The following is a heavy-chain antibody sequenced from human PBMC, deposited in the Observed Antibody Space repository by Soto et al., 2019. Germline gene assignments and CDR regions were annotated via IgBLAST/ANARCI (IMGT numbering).Heavy chain of an antibody. D-gene: IGHD6-19*01. V-gene: IGHV1-69*13. CDR2: IIPIFGTA. CDR1: GGTFSSYA. J-gene: IGHJ4*02. CDR3: ARDPYYSSGPNGSDY. Sequence: SVKVSCKASGGTFSSYAISWVRQAPGQGLEWMGGIIPIFGTANYAQKFQGRVTITADESTSTAYMELSSLRSEDTAVYYCARDPYYSSGPNGSDYWGQGTLVTVSS.